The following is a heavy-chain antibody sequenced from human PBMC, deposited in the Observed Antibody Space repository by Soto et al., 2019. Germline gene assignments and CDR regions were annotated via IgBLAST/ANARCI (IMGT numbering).Heavy chain of an antibody. CDR3: AKSDYTARYYYGMDV. V-gene: IGHV3-30*18. CDR2: ISYDGSNK. CDR1: GFTFSSYG. Sequence: QPGGSLRLSCAASGFTFSSYGMHWVRQAPGKGLEWVAVISYDGSNKYYADSVKGRFTISRDNSKNTLYLQMNSLRAEDTAVYYCAKSDYTARYYYGMDVWGQGTTVTVSS. D-gene: IGHD5-18*01. J-gene: IGHJ6*02.